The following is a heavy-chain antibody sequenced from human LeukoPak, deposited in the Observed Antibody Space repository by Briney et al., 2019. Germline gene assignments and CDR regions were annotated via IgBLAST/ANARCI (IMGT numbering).Heavy chain of an antibody. V-gene: IGHV3-23*01. CDR2: ISGSGGST. D-gene: IGHD2-21*02. Sequence: GESLKISCAASGFTFSSYAMSWVRQAPGKGLEWVSAISGSGGSTYYADSVKGRFTISRDNSKNTLHLQMNSLRAEDTAVYYCAKDAVAYCGGDCYSDYWGQGTLVTVSS. J-gene: IGHJ4*02. CDR3: AKDAVAYCGGDCYSDY. CDR1: GFTFSSYA.